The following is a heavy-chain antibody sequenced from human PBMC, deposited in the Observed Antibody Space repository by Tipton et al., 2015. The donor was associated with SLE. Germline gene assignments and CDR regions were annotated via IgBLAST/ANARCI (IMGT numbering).Heavy chain of an antibody. Sequence: TLSLTCKVSGGSITNYYWNWIRQPPGKGLEWIGSIYYNGNTKYNPSLQSRLTISIDTSTKQLSMELTSVTAADTAVYYCSRDRRPFRPDAFDIWGQGTMVTVSS. V-gene: IGHV4-59*01. D-gene: IGHD6-6*01. CDR2: IYYNGNT. CDR3: SRDRRPFRPDAFDI. CDR1: GGSITNYY. J-gene: IGHJ3*02.